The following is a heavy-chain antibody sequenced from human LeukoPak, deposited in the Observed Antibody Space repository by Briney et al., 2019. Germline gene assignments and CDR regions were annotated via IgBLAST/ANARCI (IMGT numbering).Heavy chain of an antibody. D-gene: IGHD6-13*01. Sequence: PGGSLRLSCAASGFTFSSYSMNWVRQAPGKGLEWVSSISSSSSYIYYADSVKGRFTISRDSAKNSLYLQMNSLRAEDTAVYYCARGLPSRIAAAGDYWGQGTLVTVSS. CDR3: ARGLPSRIAAAGDY. V-gene: IGHV3-21*01. CDR2: ISSSSSYI. J-gene: IGHJ4*02. CDR1: GFTFSSYS.